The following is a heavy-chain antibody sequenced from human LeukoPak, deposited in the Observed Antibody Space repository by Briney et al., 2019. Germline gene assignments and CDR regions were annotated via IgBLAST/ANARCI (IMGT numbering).Heavy chain of an antibody. J-gene: IGHJ3*02. CDR3: ARHSSGWIGAFDI. Sequence: SATLSLTCAVSGYSISSGYYWGWSRPPPREGVELIGSIYHSGSTYYNPSLQSRVTISVDTSKNQFSRMLSAVTAADTAVYYWARHSSGWIGAFDIWGQGTMVTVSS. CDR2: IYHSGST. V-gene: IGHV4-38-2*01. D-gene: IGHD6-19*01. CDR1: GYSISSGYY.